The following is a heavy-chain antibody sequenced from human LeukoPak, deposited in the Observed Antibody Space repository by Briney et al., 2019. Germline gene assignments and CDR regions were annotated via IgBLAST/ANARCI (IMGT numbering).Heavy chain of an antibody. J-gene: IGHJ5*02. CDR2: IKQDGSEK. CDR3: ARGLTADSRSWSQYNWFDR. CDR1: GGSISSSSYY. D-gene: IGHD6-13*01. V-gene: IGHV3-7*04. Sequence: ETLSLTCTVSGGSISSSSYYWGWVRQAPGKGLEWVANIKQDGSEKYYVDSVKGRFTISRDNAKNSLFLQMISLRAEDTAVYYCARGLTADSRSWSQYNWFDRWDLGTLVTVSS.